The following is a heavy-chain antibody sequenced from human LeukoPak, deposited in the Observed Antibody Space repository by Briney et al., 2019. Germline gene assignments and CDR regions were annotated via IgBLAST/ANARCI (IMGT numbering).Heavy chain of an antibody. J-gene: IGHJ4*02. CDR3: AKDLGYSGYDPLDH. D-gene: IGHD5-12*01. CDR2: ISGSGGRT. CDR1: GFTFSSYA. Sequence: GGSLRLSCAASGFTFSSYAMSWVRQAPGKGLEWVSVISGSGGRTYYADSVKVRFTISRDNSKNTLYLQMNSLRGEDTAVYYCAKDLGYSGYDPLDHWGQGTLVTVSS. V-gene: IGHV3-23*01.